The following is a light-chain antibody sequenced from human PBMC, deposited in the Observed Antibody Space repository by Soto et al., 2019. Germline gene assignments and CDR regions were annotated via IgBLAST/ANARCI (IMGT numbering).Light chain of an antibody. V-gene: IGKV3-20*01. Sequence: ETVLTQSPCTLRLSKGERATLSCRASQSLSSSYLAWYQHKPGQAPRLLIYDSFNRATGIPDRFSGSGSGTDFTLTISRLEPEDFAVYYCQQYGRSRWTFGQGTKLDSK. CDR3: QQYGRSRWT. CDR1: QSLSSSY. J-gene: IGKJ1*01. CDR2: DSF.